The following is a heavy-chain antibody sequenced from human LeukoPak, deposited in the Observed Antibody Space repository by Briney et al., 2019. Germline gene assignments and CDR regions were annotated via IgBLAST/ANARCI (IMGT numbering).Heavy chain of an antibody. Sequence: ASVKVSCKVSGYTLTELSMHWVRQAPGKGLEWMGGFDPEDGETIYAQKFQGRVTITADESTSTAYMELSSLRSEDTAVYYCAMGGGYYDSSGYIDYWGQGTLVTVSS. V-gene: IGHV1-24*01. D-gene: IGHD3-22*01. CDR1: GYTLTELS. CDR3: AMGGGYYDSSGYIDY. CDR2: FDPEDGET. J-gene: IGHJ4*02.